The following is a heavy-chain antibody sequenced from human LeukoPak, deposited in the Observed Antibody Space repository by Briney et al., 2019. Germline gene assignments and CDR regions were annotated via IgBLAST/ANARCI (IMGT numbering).Heavy chain of an antibody. CDR1: GFTFSSYA. Sequence: GGSLTLPCAASGFTFSSYAMSWVRKAPGKGLEWVPDISGCGGSTYYAYSVKGRFTISRDNSKNTLYLQMNSLRAEDTAVYYCAKSFISWFGEPPDYWGQGTLVTVSS. D-gene: IGHD3-10*01. CDR2: ISGCGGST. CDR3: AKSFISWFGEPPDY. V-gene: IGHV3-23*01. J-gene: IGHJ4*02.